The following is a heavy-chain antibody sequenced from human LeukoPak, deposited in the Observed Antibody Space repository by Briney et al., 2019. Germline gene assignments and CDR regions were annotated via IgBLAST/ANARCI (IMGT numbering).Heavy chain of an antibody. CDR2: IYHSGST. D-gene: IGHD3-3*01. V-gene: IGHV4-59*12. CDR1: GGSISSYY. CDR3: ARGGFYDFWSGYYAY. Sequence: SETLSLTCTVSGGSISSYYWSWIRQPPGKGLEWIGSIYHSGSTHYNPSLKSRVTISVDTSKNQFSLKLSSVTAADTAVYYCARGGFYDFWSGYYAYLGQGTLVTVSS. J-gene: IGHJ4*02.